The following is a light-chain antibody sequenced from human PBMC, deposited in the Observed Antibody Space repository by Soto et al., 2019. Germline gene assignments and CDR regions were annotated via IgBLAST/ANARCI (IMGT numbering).Light chain of an antibody. Sequence: DIQMTQSPSSLSASVGDRVTITYQATQDMNNYLNWYQQKPGKAPKLLIYDAFKLDTGVPSRFSGSGSGTDFTFTISSLQPEDIAIYFCQQYDSLPPTFGGGTKVEI. CDR1: QDMNNY. V-gene: IGKV1-33*01. J-gene: IGKJ4*01. CDR2: DAF. CDR3: QQYDSLPPT.